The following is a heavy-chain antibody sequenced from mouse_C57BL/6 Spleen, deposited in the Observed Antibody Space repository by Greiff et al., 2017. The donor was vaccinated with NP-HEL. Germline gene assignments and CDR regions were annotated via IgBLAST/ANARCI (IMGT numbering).Heavy chain of an antibody. D-gene: IGHD2-5*01. CDR1: TSYW. CDR2: INPSNGGT. V-gene: IGHV1-53*01. Sequence: VQLQQPGTELVKPGASVKLSFTSYWMHWVKQRPGQGLEWIGNINPSNGGTNYNEKFKSKATLTVDKSSSTAYMQLSSLTSEDSAVYYCARNDYYSNYGAMDYWGQGTSVTVSS. CDR3: ARNDYYSNYGAMDY. J-gene: IGHJ4*01.